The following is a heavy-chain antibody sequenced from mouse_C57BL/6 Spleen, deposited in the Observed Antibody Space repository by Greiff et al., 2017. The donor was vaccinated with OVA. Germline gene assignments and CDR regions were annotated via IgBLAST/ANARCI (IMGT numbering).Heavy chain of an antibody. J-gene: IGHJ1*03. CDR2: IYPGNSDT. V-gene: IGHV1-5*01. CDR3: TGYDGYWYFDV. Sequence: EVQLQQSGTVLSRPGASVKMSCKTSGYTFTSYWMHWVKQRPGQGLEWIGAIYPGNSDTSYNQKFKGKAKLTAVTSASTAYMELSSLTNEDSAVYYCTGYDGYWYFDVWGTGTTVTVSS. CDR1: GYTFTSYW. D-gene: IGHD2-3*01.